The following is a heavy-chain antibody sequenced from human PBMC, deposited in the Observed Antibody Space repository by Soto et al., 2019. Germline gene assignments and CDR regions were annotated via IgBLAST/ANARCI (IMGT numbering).Heavy chain of an antibody. CDR1: GFTFSSYG. Sequence: QVQLVESGGGVVQPGRSLRLSCAASGFTFSSYGMHWVRQAPGRGLEWVAVISYDGSNKYYADSVKGRFTIFRDNSENTLYLQMNSLRTEDTAVYYCAKGDTTVYYFDYWGQGTLVTVSS. J-gene: IGHJ4*02. CDR2: ISYDGSNK. D-gene: IGHD4-17*01. V-gene: IGHV3-30*18. CDR3: AKGDTTVYYFDY.